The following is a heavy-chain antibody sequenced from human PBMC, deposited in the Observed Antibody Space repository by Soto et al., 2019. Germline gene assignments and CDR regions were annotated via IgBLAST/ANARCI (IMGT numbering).Heavy chain of an antibody. CDR1: GYTFTSYG. D-gene: IGHD3-10*01. J-gene: IGHJ6*02. Sequence: QVQLVQSGAEVKKPGASVKVSCKASGYTFTSYGISWVRQAPGQGLEWMGWISAYNGNTNYAQKLQGRVTMTTDTPTTTAYMERRSLRSDDTAVYYCARGGGYYYGSGSYRSTTGMDVWGQGTTVTVSS. V-gene: IGHV1-18*01. CDR3: ARGGGYYYGSGSYRSTTGMDV. CDR2: ISAYNGNT.